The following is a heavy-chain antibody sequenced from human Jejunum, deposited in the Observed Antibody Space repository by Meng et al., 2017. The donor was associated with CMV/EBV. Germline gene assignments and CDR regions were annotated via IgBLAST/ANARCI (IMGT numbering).Heavy chain of an antibody. V-gene: IGHV3-30*02. D-gene: IGHD3-3*01. Sequence: SCAASVFIFSASTMHWVRQAPGKVLEWVAFTHIDENEKHYADAVRGRFTISRDDSKNTLYLQMSSLRADDTAVYYCADDFWKERGYWGQGTLVTVSS. CDR3: ADDFWKERGY. CDR2: THIDENEK. J-gene: IGHJ4*02. CDR1: VFIFSAST.